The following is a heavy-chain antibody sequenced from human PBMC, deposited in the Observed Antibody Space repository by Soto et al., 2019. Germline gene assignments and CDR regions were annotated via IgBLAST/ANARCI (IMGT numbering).Heavy chain of an antibody. CDR3: ERGGYRNSVFAFDI. V-gene: IGHV4-34*01. CDR1: GGSLSGYY. D-gene: IGHD6-13*01. CDR2: INHSGST. J-gene: IGHJ3*02. Sequence: PSETLSLTCAVYGGSLSGYYWSWIRQPPGKGLEWIGEINHSGSTNYNPSLKSRVTISVDTSKNQFSLKLSSVTVADTAVYYCERGGYRNSVFAFDIWGQGTMVTVSS.